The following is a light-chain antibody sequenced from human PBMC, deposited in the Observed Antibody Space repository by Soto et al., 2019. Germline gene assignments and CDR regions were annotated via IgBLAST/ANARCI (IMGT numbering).Light chain of an antibody. CDR3: QQYYSAPS. J-gene: IGKJ2*01. CDR1: QSVFYNSDNRDH. CDR2: WAS. Sequence: DFVVTQSPDSLAVSLGETATINCKSSQSVFYNSDNRDHLAWYQQNPGQSPRLLIYWASTRESGVPDRFSGSGSGTDFTLTISSLQAEDVAVYFCQQYYSAPSFGQGTKLEIK. V-gene: IGKV4-1*01.